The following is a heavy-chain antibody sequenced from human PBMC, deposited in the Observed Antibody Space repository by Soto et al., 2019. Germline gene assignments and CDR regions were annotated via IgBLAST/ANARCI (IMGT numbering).Heavy chain of an antibody. D-gene: IGHD2-2*02. CDR3: AAGDIVVVPAAIALDY. CDR2: IVVGSGNT. J-gene: IGHJ4*02. CDR1: GFTFTSSA. V-gene: IGHV1-58*01. Sequence: ASVKVSCKASGFTFTSSAVQWVRQARGQRLEWIGWIVVGSGNTNYAQKFQERVTITRDMSTSTAYMELSSLRSEDTAVYYCAAGDIVVVPAAIALDYWGQGTLVTVSS.